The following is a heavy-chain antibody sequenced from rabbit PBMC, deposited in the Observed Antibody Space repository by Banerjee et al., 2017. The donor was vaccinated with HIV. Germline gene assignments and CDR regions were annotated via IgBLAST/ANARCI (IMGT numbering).Heavy chain of an antibody. CDR3: VRDEAYASSSGYYRPIFNL. V-gene: IGHV1S40*01. CDR1: GFSFSGYYW. J-gene: IGHJ4*01. D-gene: IGHD1-1*01. Sequence: QSLEESGGVLVKPEGSLTLTCTASGFSFSGYYWMHWVRQAPGKGLEWIGQLSSDGGTWYASWAKGRFTISSHNAQNTLYLQLNSLTAADTATYFCVRDEAYASSSGYYRPIFNLWGQGHPRHRL. CDR2: QLSSDGGT.